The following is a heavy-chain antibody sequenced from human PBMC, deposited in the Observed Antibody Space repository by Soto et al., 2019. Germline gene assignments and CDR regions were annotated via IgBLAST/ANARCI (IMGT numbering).Heavy chain of an antibody. D-gene: IGHD3-10*01. J-gene: IGHJ5*02. CDR1: GGYFNDNY. Sequence: QVQLQQWGAGLLKPSETLSLSCAVYGGYFNDNYYTWFRQPPGKGLEWIGEISRSGPTKYIPSLKSRAAISFDTSKTQVSLKVTSVTAADTAVYYCATSLWFGTQVELWGQGALVTVSS. V-gene: IGHV4-34*01. CDR2: ISRSGPT. CDR3: ATSLWFGTQVEL.